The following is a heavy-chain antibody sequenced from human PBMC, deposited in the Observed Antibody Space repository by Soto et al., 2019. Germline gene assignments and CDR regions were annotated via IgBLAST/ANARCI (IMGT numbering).Heavy chain of an antibody. J-gene: IGHJ5*02. CDR3: AKALQYYDFWSGYYKGDWFDP. CDR2: ISGSGGST. V-gene: IGHV3-23*01. D-gene: IGHD3-3*01. Sequence: ESGGGLVQPGGSLRLSCAASGFTFSSYAMSWVRQAPGKGLEWVSAISGSGGSTYYADSVKGRFTISRDNSKNTLYLQMNSLRAEDTAVYYCAKALQYYDFWSGYYKGDWFDPWGQGTLVTVSS. CDR1: GFTFSSYA.